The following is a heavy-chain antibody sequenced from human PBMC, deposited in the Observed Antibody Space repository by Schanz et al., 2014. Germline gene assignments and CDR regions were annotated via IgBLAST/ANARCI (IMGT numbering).Heavy chain of an antibody. CDR1: GFTFISYD. J-gene: IGHJ4*02. CDR3: ARCPTPIQGVPMDF. D-gene: IGHD3-10*01. CDR2: IRYDGRNK. V-gene: IGHV3-33*01. Sequence: QAQLVESGGCVVQPGRSLRLSCVASGFTFISYDIHWVRQAPGKGLEWVAVIRYDGRNKNFVESVKGRFTISRDNSKDTLYLQMSGLTPEVTAVYSCARCPTPIQGVPMDFWGQGTLVTVSS.